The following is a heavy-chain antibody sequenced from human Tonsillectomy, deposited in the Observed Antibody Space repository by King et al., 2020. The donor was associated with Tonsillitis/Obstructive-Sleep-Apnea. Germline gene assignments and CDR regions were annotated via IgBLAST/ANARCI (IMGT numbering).Heavy chain of an antibody. D-gene: IGHD3-3*01. CDR2: ISWNSGSI. J-gene: IGHJ5*02. Sequence: VQLVESGGGLVQPGRSLRLSCAASGFTFDDYAMHWVRQAPGKGLEWVSGISWNSGSIGYTGSVKGRFTISRDNAKNSLYLQMNSLRAEDTALYYCAGSTIFGVVSPWFDPWGQGTLVTVSS. CDR3: AGSTIFGVVSPWFDP. CDR1: GFTFDDYA. V-gene: IGHV3-9*01.